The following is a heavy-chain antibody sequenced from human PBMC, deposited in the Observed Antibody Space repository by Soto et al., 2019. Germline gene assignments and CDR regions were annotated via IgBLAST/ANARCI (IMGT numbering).Heavy chain of an antibody. CDR3: ARVGGYGMDV. CDR1: GYSISSGYY. CDR2: IYQSGST. V-gene: IGHV4-38-2*01. Sequence: SETLSPTCAVSGYSISSGYYWGWSRQPPGKGLEWIGSIYQSGSTNYNTSLKSRVTITVDTSKNQFSLKLSSVTAADTAVYYCARVGGYGMDVWGQGTTVTVSS. D-gene: IGHD3-10*01. J-gene: IGHJ6*02.